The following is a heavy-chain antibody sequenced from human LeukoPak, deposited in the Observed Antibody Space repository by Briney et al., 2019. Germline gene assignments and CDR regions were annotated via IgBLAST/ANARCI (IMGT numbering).Heavy chain of an antibody. V-gene: IGHV5-51*01. J-gene: IGHJ4*02. D-gene: IGHD3-22*01. Sequence: GESLKISCKTSGYSFTTYWIGWVRQMPGKGLEWMGIICPGDSDTRYSPSFEGQVTISTDKSISTAYLQWSGLKASDTAMYYCATKGNYYDSSGYLGYWGQGTLVTVSS. CDR2: ICPGDSDT. CDR3: ATKGNYYDSSGYLGY. CDR1: GYSFTTYW.